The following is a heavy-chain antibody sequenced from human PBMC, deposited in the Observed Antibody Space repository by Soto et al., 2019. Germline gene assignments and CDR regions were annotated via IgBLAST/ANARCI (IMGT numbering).Heavy chain of an antibody. D-gene: IGHD3-16*01. J-gene: IGHJ6*02. CDR1: GFTFSSYG. Sequence: QVQLVESGGGVGQPGRSLRLSCAASGFTFSSYGMHWVRQAPGKGLEWVAVIWYDGSNKYYADSVKGRFTISRDNSKNTLYLQMNSLRAEDTAVYYCARDPRRGYYGMDVWGQGTTVTVSS. CDR2: IWYDGSNK. CDR3: ARDPRRGYYGMDV. V-gene: IGHV3-33*01.